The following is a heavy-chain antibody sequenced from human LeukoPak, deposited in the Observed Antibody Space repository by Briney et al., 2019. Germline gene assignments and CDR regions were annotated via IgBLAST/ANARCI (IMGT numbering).Heavy chain of an antibody. J-gene: IGHJ3*02. CDR3: VRDSRLGTIMVSFDM. V-gene: IGHV3-21*01. Sequence: GGSLRLSCAASGITFSRYSMNWVRQAPGKGLEWVSSIRSDNSYIYYADSVKGRFIISRDNAKNSLYLQMNSLRAEDTAVYYCVRDSRLGTIMVSFDMWGQGTMVTVSS. CDR1: GITFSRYS. D-gene: IGHD5-24*01. CDR2: IRSDNSYI.